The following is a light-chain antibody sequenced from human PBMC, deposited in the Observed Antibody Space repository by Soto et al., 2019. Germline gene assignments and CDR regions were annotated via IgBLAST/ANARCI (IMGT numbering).Light chain of an antibody. CDR3: QQYNNWPQT. Sequence: EIVMSQFPVTLSVSPGERATLSCRASQSVYSNLAWYQQKPGQAPRLLIFGASTRATGIPARFSGSGSGTQFTLTISSLQSEDFAVYYCQQYNNWPQTFGQGTKVDIK. CDR2: GAS. CDR1: QSVYSN. J-gene: IGKJ1*01. V-gene: IGKV3-15*01.